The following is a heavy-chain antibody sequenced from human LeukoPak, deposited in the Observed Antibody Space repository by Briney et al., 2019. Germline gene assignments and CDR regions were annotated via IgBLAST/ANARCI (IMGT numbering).Heavy chain of an antibody. D-gene: IGHD3-22*01. CDR1: GYTLTELS. V-gene: IGHV1-18*01. CDR3: AREIETTDYYDSGYYFDY. CDR2: ISAYNGNT. Sequence: ASVKVSCKVSGYTLTELSMHWVRQAPGQGLEWMGWISAYNGNTNYAQKLQGRVTMTTDTSTSTAYMELRSLRSDDTAVYYCAREIETTDYYDSGYYFDYWGQGTLVTVSS. J-gene: IGHJ4*02.